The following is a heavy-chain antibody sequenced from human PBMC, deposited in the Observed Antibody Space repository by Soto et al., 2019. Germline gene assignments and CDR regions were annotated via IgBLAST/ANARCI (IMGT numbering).Heavy chain of an antibody. Sequence: QVQLVESGGGVVQPGRSLRLSCAASGFTFSSYGMHWVHQAPGKGLEWVAVIWYDGSNKYYADSVKGRFTISRDNSKNTLYLQMNSLRAEDTAVYYCARGIAAAGTPDYWGQGTLVTVSS. D-gene: IGHD6-13*01. CDR1: GFTFSSYG. J-gene: IGHJ4*02. V-gene: IGHV3-33*01. CDR2: IWYDGSNK. CDR3: ARGIAAAGTPDY.